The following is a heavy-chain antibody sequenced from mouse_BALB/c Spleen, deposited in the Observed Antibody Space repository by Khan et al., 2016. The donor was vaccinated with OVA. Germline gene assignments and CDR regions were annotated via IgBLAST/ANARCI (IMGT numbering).Heavy chain of an antibody. CDR2: ISSYIGAT. J-gene: IGHJ4*01. V-gene: IGHV1S34*01. CDR3: ARSLSEGNHYDSMDY. D-gene: IGHD2-1*01. CDR1: GYSFTGYY. Sequence: LVKTGASVKISCKASGYSFTGYYMHWVKQSHGKSLEWIGYISSYIGATSYNQKFKGKATFTVDTSSSTAYMQFNSLTSEDYAVYYCARSLSEGNHYDSMDYWGQGTSVTVSS.